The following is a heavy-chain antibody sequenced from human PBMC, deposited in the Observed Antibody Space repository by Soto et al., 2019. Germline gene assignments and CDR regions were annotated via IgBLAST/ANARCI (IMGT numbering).Heavy chain of an antibody. J-gene: IGHJ4*01. D-gene: IGHD3-10*01. CDR2: IYPGDSDT. CDR3: ARDSTSAPKDY. CDR1: GYSFTTYW. V-gene: IGHV5-51*01. Sequence: GESLKISCKGSGYSFTTYWIAWVRQMPGKGLEWVGIIYPGDSDTRYSPSFEGHVTISVDKSISTAFLLWNSLKASDNAISYCARDSTSAPKDYCGQGTLVTVSS.